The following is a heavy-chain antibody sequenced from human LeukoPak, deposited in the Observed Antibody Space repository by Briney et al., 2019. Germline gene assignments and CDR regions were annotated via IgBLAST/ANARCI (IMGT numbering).Heavy chain of an antibody. J-gene: IGHJ6*02. V-gene: IGHV1-2*02. CDR1: GYTFTGYY. Sequence: GASVKVSCKASGYTFTGYYMHWVRQAPGQGLEWMGWINPNSGSTNYAQKFQGRVTMTRDTSISTAYMELSRLRSDDTAVYYCARDVYYYGSGTRDGMDVWGQGTTVTVSS. D-gene: IGHD3-10*01. CDR2: INPNSGST. CDR3: ARDVYYYGSGTRDGMDV.